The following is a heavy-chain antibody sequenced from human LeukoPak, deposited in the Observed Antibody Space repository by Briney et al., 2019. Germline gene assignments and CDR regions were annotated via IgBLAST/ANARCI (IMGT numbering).Heavy chain of an antibody. V-gene: IGHV3-30*02. J-gene: IGHJ4*02. CDR1: GFTFSSYG. CDR2: IRYDGSNK. D-gene: IGHD3-3*01. Sequence: GGSLRLSCAASGFTFSSYGMHWVRQAPGKGLEWVAFIRYDGSNKYYADSVKGRFTISRDNSKNTLYLQMNSLRAEDTAVYYCAKTMGFHYDFWSGYYSLDYWGQGTLVAVSS. CDR3: AKTMGFHYDFWSGYYSLDY.